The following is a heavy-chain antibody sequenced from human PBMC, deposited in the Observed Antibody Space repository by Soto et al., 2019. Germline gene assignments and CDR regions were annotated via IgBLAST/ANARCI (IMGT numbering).Heavy chain of an antibody. V-gene: IGHV1-18*01. CDR3: VMVDNYVTPTPQDV. CDR2: ISPYTGNT. J-gene: IGHJ6*02. CDR1: GYIFVNYD. Sequence: QVQRVQSGDEVKKPGASVKVSCKASGYIFVNYDIAWVRQAPRQGLEWMGWISPYTGNTHSASKVQGRLTMTTDTSTSTAYMDLGSLTSDDTAVYYCVMVDNYVTPTPQDVWGQGTTVTVSS. D-gene: IGHD3-16*01.